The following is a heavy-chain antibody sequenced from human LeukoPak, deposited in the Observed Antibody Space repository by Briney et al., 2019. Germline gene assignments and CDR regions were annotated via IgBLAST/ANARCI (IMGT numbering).Heavy chain of an antibody. CDR3: ARLSDLLVRGTWFDP. D-gene: IGHD3-10*01. CDR1: GYTFTSYG. CDR2: ISAYNGNT. V-gene: IGHV1-18*01. J-gene: IGHJ5*02. Sequence: ASVKVSCKASGYTFTSYGISWVRQAPGQGLEWMGWISAYNGNTNYAQKLQGRVTMTTDTSTGTAYMELRSLRSDDTAVYYCARLSDLLVRGTWFDPWGQGTLVTVSS.